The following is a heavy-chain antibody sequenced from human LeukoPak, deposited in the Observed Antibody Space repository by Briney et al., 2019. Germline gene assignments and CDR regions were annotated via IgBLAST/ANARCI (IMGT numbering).Heavy chain of an antibody. D-gene: IGHD6-13*01. CDR3: ARVAGGTTFDY. CDR1: GFRFSSYD. CDR2: INTDGSTT. Sequence: PGGSLRLSCAASGFRFSSYDMNWVRQAPGKGLVWVSRINTDGSTTSYADSVKGRFTISRDTAKNILYLQMNSLRAEDTAVYYCARVAGGTTFDYWGQGALVTVSS. V-gene: IGHV3-74*01. J-gene: IGHJ4*02.